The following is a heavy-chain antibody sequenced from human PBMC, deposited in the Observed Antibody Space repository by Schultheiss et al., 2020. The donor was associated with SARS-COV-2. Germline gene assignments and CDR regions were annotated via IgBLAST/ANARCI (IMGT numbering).Heavy chain of an antibody. J-gene: IGHJ6*02. V-gene: IGHV3-33*08. CDR1: GFTFSSYA. D-gene: IGHD2-21*01. CDR3: AREQVSIDYYYYGMDV. Sequence: GGSLRLSCAASGFTFSSYAMSWVRQAPGKGLEWVAVIWYDGSNKYYADSVKGRFTISRDNSKNTLYLQMNSLRAEDTAVYYCAREQVSIDYYYYGMDVWGQGTTVTVSS. CDR2: IWYDGSNK.